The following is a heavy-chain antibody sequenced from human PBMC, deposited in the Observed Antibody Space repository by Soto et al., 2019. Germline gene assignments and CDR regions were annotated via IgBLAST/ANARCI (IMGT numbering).Heavy chain of an antibody. CDR3: GVQYDY. CDR2: ISGRTGDT. J-gene: IGHJ4*02. CDR1: VLNFTKHP. V-gene: IGHV3-23*01. Sequence: GWSLRLSCESSVLNFTKHPMIWVRQGPGKGLEWVAAISGRTGDTAYADSVRGRFTLSRDSPTYTMFLQMNSLRAEDTAVYYCGVQYDYWGQGTLVTVSS.